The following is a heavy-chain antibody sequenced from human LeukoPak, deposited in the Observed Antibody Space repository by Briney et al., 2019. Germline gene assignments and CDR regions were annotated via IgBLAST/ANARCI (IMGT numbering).Heavy chain of an antibody. CDR2: FTPSNSAT. V-gene: IGHV1-46*01. Sequence: ASVKVSCSASGYTFTSYHIHWVRQAPGQGLEWMGIFTPSNSATSFAQNFQGRVTMTGDTSTSTAYMELSSLRSEDTAMYYCAREPSATGGFDFWGQGTLVTVSS. J-gene: IGHJ4*02. CDR1: GYTFTSYH. CDR3: AREPSATGGFDF. D-gene: IGHD3-16*01.